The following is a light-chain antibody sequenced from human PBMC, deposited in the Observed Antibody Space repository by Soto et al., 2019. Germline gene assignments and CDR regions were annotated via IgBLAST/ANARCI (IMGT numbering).Light chain of an antibody. J-gene: IGLJ1*01. CDR1: SGDIGDYNY. V-gene: IGLV2-14*01. CDR2: DVS. Sequence: QSVLTQPASVSGSPGQSITISCVGTSGDIGDYNYVSWYQQHPGKVPKVIIYDVSNRPSGVSYRFSGTKSGNTASLTVSGLQAEDETDYYSCSYTRRGTLIFGTGTKVTVL. CDR3: CSYTRRGTLI.